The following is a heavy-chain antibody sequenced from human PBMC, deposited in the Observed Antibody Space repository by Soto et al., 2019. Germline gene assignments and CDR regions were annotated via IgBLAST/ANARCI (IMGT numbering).Heavy chain of an antibody. V-gene: IGHV3-15*07. Sequence: EVQLVDSGGDLVKPGGSLRLSCAGSGFVFSNAWINWVRQAPGKGLEWVGRIKSKALGGTTDFAAPVRGRFAITRDDSSNMAYMQMNSLNTEDTAVYYCTTDSSSTMIEVRFDYWGHGTPVTVSS. D-gene: IGHD3-22*01. CDR1: GFVFSNAW. CDR2: IKSKALGGTT. CDR3: TTDSSSTMIEVRFDY. J-gene: IGHJ4*01.